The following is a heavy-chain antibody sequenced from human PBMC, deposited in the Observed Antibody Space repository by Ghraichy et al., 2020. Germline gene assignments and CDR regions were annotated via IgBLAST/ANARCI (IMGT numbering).Heavy chain of an antibody. Sequence: GGSLRLSCAASGFTFSSHWMHWVRQAPGKGLEWVATIKQDGSEKHFLDSVKGRFTISRDNAKSSLDLQMNSLRVEDTALYYCVRGAGYYFDYWGQGTLVTVSS. CDR2: IKQDGSEK. D-gene: IGHD6-19*01. V-gene: IGHV3-7*02. J-gene: IGHJ4*02. CDR3: VRGAGYYFDY. CDR1: GFTFSSHW.